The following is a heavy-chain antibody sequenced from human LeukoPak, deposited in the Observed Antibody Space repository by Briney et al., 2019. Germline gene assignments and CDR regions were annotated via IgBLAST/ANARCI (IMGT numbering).Heavy chain of an antibody. V-gene: IGHV4-34*01. D-gene: IGHD3-9*01. CDR3: ASYYDILTGHMDV. Sequence: SETLSLTCAVYGGSFSGYYWSWIRQPPGKGLEWIGEINHSGSTNYNPSLKSRVTISVDTSKNQFSLKLSSVTAADTAVYYCASYYDILTGHMDVWGKGTTVTISS. CDR2: INHSGST. J-gene: IGHJ6*03. CDR1: GGSFSGYY.